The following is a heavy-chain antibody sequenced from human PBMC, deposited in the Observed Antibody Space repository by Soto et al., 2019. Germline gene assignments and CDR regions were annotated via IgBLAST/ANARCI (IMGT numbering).Heavy chain of an antibody. D-gene: IGHD6-6*01. J-gene: IGHJ6*03. Sequence: ASVKVSCKASGYTFTSYDINWVRQATGQGLEWMGWMNTNSGNTGYAQKFQGRVTMTRNTSISTAYMELSSLRSEDTAVYYCARGIIAARPNYYYMDVWGKGTTVTVSS. V-gene: IGHV1-8*01. CDR2: MNTNSGNT. CDR1: GYTFTSYD. CDR3: ARGIIAARPNYYYMDV.